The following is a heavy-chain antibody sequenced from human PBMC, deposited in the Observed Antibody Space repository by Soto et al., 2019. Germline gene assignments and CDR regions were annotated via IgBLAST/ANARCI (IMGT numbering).Heavy chain of an antibody. Sequence: QVQLVQSGAEVKKPGASVKVSCKASGYTFTSYDINWVRQATGQGLEWMGWMNPNSGNTGYAQKVQGRVTMTRNTSISTAYMALSSLRSEDTAVYYCARGINYYASGDDAFDIWGQGTMVTVSS. D-gene: IGHD3-10*01. CDR1: GYTFTSYD. V-gene: IGHV1-8*01. CDR3: ARGINYYASGDDAFDI. J-gene: IGHJ3*02. CDR2: MNPNSGNT.